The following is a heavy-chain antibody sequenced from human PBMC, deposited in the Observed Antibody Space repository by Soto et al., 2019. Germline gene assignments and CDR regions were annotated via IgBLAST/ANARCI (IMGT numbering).Heavy chain of an antibody. CDR3: ARDLEGARTFDY. CDR1: GFTFSSYA. CDR2: ISYDGSNK. Sequence: QPGGSLRLSCAASGFTFSSYAMHWVRQAPGKGLEWVAVISYDGSNKYYADSVKGRFTISRDNSKNTLYLQMNSLRAEDTAVYYCARDLEGARTFDYWGQGTLVTVSS. J-gene: IGHJ4*02. D-gene: IGHD1-26*01. V-gene: IGHV3-30-3*01.